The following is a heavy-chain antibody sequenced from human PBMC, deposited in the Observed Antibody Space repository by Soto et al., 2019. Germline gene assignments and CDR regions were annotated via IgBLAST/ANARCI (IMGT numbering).Heavy chain of an antibody. V-gene: IGHV3-33*01. Sequence: GGSLRLSCAASGFTFSSYGMHWVRQAPGKGLEWVAVIWYDGSNKYYADSVKGRFTISRDNSKNTLYLQMNSLRAEDTAVYYCLRGYCSSTSCSRPAFDIWGQGTMVTV. CDR3: LRGYCSSTSCSRPAFDI. J-gene: IGHJ3*02. CDR2: IWYDGSNK. CDR1: GFTFSSYG. D-gene: IGHD2-2*01.